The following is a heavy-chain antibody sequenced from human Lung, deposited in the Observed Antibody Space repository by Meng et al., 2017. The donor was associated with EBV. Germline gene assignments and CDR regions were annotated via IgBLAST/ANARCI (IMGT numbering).Heavy chain of an antibody. CDR2: LIPVLNKA. CDR3: ARGRGNQPLFDF. D-gene: IGHD2/OR15-2a*01. Sequence: VRRVRSGAEGKKPGSPVKVSGKASGGTFSSYAISWVRQAPGQGLEWMGGLIPVLNKAKSAPRFQDRVTFTADETTTTAYMELSSLTFEDTAVYFCARGRGNQPLFDFWGQGTLVTVSS. CDR1: GGTFSSYA. V-gene: IGHV1-69*10. J-gene: IGHJ4*02.